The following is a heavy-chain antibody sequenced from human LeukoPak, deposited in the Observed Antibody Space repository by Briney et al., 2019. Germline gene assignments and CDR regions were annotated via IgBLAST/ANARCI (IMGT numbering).Heavy chain of an antibody. D-gene: IGHD6-6*01. Sequence: SETLSLTCTVSGGSISSYYWSWIRQPAGKGLEWIGRIYTSGSTNYNPSLKSRVTMSVDTSKNQFSLKLSSVTAADTAVYYCAIDPGSSSSMDYYYYYYMDVWGKGTTVTVSS. CDR2: IYTSGST. CDR1: GGSISSYY. CDR3: AIDPGSSSSMDYYYYYYMDV. J-gene: IGHJ6*03. V-gene: IGHV4-4*07.